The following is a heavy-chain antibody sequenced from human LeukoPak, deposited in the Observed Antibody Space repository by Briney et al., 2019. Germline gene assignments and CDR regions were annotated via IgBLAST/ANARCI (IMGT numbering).Heavy chain of an antibody. V-gene: IGHV1-69*13. Sequence: SVKVSCKASGGTFSSYAISWVRQAPGQGLEWMGGIIPIFGTANYAQKFQGRVTITADESTSTAHMELSSLRSEDTAVYYCARDQDSSGYADYWGQGTLVTVSS. J-gene: IGHJ4*02. CDR3: ARDQDSSGYADY. D-gene: IGHD3-22*01. CDR2: IIPIFGTA. CDR1: GGTFSSYA.